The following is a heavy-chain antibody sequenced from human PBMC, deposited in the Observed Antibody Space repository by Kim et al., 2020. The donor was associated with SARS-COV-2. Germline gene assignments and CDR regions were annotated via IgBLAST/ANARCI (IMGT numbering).Heavy chain of an antibody. V-gene: IGHV4-39*07. CDR2: IYYSGST. CDR1: GGSISSSSYY. Sequence: SETLSLTCTVSGGSISSSSYYWGWIRQPPGKGLEWIGSIYYSGSTYYNPSLKSRVTISVDTSKNQFSLKLSSVTAADTAVYYCAREDSGYSDYWGQGTLVTVSS. D-gene: IGHD3-22*01. J-gene: IGHJ4*02. CDR3: AREDSGYSDY.